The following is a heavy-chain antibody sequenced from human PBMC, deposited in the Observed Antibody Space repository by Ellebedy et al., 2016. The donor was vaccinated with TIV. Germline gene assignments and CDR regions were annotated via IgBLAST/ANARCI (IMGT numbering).Heavy chain of an antibody. CDR3: AKGLGRIYFDHGGDSYARDYAMDV. CDR1: GFNFADSP. Sequence: PGGSLRLSCAASGFNFADSPMHWVRQAPGKGLERASYISWDGTSTYYAESVKGRFTISRDNSKNSLYLQMNSLRTEDTALYYCAKGLGRIYFDHGGDSYARDYAMDVWGQGTLVTVSS. D-gene: IGHD2-21*01. CDR2: ISWDGTST. J-gene: IGHJ6*02. V-gene: IGHV3-43*01.